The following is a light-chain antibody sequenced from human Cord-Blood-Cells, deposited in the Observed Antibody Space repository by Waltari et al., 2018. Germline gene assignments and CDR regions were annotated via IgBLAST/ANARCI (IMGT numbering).Light chain of an antibody. CDR1: QDISNS. Sequence: DIQMTQSPSSLSECVGDRFTISCWARQDISNSLAWYQQKPGKAPKLLLYAASRLESGVPSRFSGSGSRTDYTLTISSLQPEYFATYYCQQYYSTPYTFGQGTKLEIK. CDR2: AAS. J-gene: IGKJ2*01. V-gene: IGKV1-NL1*01. CDR3: QQYYSTPYT.